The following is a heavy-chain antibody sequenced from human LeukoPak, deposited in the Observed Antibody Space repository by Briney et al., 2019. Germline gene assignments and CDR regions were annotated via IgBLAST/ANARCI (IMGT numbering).Heavy chain of an antibody. CDR3: AREDTAMVTQDY. Sequence: KAGGSLRLSCAASGFTFSDYYMSWIRQAPGKGLGWIGEINHSGSTNYNPSLKSRVTISVDTSKNQFSLKLSSVTAADTAVYYCAREDTAMVTQDYWGQGTLVTVSS. V-gene: IGHV4-34*01. J-gene: IGHJ4*02. D-gene: IGHD5-18*01. CDR1: GFTFSDYY. CDR2: INHSGST.